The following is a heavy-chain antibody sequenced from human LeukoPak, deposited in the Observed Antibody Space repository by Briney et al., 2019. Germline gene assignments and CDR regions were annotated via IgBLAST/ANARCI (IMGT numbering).Heavy chain of an antibody. J-gene: IGHJ4*02. V-gene: IGHV1-58*01. CDR3: AAGRWYEFDY. Sequence: SVKVSCKASGFTFTSPAVQWVRQARGQRLEWIGWIVVGSGNTNYAQKFRERVTITRDMSTSTAYMELSSLRSEDTAVYYCAAGRWYEFDYRGQGTLVTVSS. D-gene: IGHD6-13*01. CDR2: IVVGSGNT. CDR1: GFTFTSPA.